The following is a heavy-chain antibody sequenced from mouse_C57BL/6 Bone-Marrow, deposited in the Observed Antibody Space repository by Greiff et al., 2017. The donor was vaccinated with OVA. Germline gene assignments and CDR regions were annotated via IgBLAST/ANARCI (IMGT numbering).Heavy chain of an antibody. CDR2: INPYNGGT. V-gene: IGHV1-19*01. D-gene: IGHD4-1*02. CDR1: GYTFTDYY. CDR3: ARPNWDEGLYYFDD. Sequence: VQLQQSGPVLVKPGASVKMSCKASGYTFTDYYMNWVKQSHGKSLEWIGVINPYNGGTSYNQKFKGKATLTVDKSSSTAYMELNSLTSEDSAVYYCARPNWDEGLYYFDDWGQGTTLTVSS. J-gene: IGHJ2*01.